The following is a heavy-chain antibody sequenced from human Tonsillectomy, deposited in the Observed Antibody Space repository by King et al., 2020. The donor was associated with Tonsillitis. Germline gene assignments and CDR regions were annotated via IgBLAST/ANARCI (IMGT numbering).Heavy chain of an antibody. D-gene: IGHD4-23*01. Sequence: VQLVESGGGLVQPGRSLRLSCAASGFTSDDYSMHWVRQAPGKGLEWVSGISWNSGSIGYADSVKGRFTISRDNAKNSLYLQMNSLRPEDTALYYCAKGAGSLTTVAYFEYWGQGTLVTVSS. J-gene: IGHJ4*02. CDR3: AKGAGSLTTVAYFEY. CDR1: GFTSDDYS. CDR2: ISWNSGSI. V-gene: IGHV3-9*02.